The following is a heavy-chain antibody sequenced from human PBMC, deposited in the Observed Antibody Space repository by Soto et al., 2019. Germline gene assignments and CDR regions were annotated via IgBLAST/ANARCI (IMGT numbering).Heavy chain of an antibody. CDR2: ISWNSVSL. CDR1: GFTFEDSV. J-gene: IGHJ6*02. V-gene: IGHV3-9*01. CDR3: AKDIAGFSTSKMDV. Sequence: EGQLVESGGGLVQPGRSLRLSCAASGFTFEDSVMHWVRQAPGKGLEWVSGISWNSVSLGYTDSVRGRFTISRDNAKNSLYLQMNSLRAVDTALYYCAKDIAGFSTSKMDVWGQGTAVTVS. D-gene: IGHD3-3*02.